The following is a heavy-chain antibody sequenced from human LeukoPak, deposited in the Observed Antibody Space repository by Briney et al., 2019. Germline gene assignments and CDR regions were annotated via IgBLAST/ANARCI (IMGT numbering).Heavy chain of an antibody. CDR3: AREGSSSWYPIYYYYGMDV. J-gene: IGHJ6*02. D-gene: IGHD6-13*01. Sequence: GASVTVSFTSSGYTFTIYGISWVRQAPGQGLEWMGWISAYNGNTNYAQKLQGRVTMTTDTSTSTAYMELRSLRSDDTAVYYCAREGSSSWYPIYYYYGMDVWGQGTTVTVSS. CDR1: GYTFTIYG. CDR2: ISAYNGNT. V-gene: IGHV1-18*01.